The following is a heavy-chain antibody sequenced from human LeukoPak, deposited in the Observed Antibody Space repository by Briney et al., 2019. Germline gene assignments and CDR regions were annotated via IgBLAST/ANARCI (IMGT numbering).Heavy chain of an antibody. D-gene: IGHD2-15*01. J-gene: IGHJ4*02. CDR1: GFTFSDFW. V-gene: IGHV3-7*01. CDR3: GRDRTKDSIDY. CDR2: INQDGSVT. Sequence: GGSLRLSCEASGFTFSDFWMTWVRQAPGKGPEWMANINQDGSVTSYVGSVEGRFTISRDNAKNSLFLQMDRLRAEDTALYYCGRDRTKDSIDYWGQGTLVTVSS.